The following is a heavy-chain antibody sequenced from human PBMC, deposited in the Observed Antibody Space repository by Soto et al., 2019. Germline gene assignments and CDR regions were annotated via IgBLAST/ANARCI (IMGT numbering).Heavy chain of an antibody. CDR2: IIPILGIA. Sequence: QVQLVQSGAEVKKPGSSVKVSCKASGGTFSSYTISWVRQAPGQGLERMGRIIPILGIANYAQKFQGRVTITADKSTSTAYMELSSLRSEDTAVYYCARDRLAYGMDVWGQGTTVTVSS. J-gene: IGHJ6*02. CDR3: ARDRLAYGMDV. D-gene: IGHD6-25*01. CDR1: GGTFSSYT. V-gene: IGHV1-69*08.